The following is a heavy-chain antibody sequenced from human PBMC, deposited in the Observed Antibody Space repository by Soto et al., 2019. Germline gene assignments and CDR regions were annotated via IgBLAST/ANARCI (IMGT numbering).Heavy chain of an antibody. CDR3: ARDYYRFNSGYGFSMDV. V-gene: IGHV3-30*03. J-gene: IGHJ6*02. CDR1: GFTFSSYG. D-gene: IGHD5-12*01. Sequence: PGGSLRLSCAASGFTFSSYGMHWVRQAPGKGLEWVAVISYGGSDQYYADSVKGRYTISRDNSKNTVYLQMNSLRAEDTAVYYCARDYYRFNSGYGFSMDVWGQGTTVTVSS. CDR2: ISYGGSDQ.